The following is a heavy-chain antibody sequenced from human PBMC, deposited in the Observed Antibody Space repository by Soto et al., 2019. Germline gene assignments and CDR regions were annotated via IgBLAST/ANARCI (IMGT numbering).Heavy chain of an antibody. CDR2: IYYRGNA. D-gene: IGHD3-9*01. CDR3: ARLEGLATISYYFDF. Sequence: HLQRQESAPGLVKPSETLSLMCSVPDDSINSDKFYWGWIRQPPGKGLEWIGSIYYRGNASYNPSLQTRVTISLDKSKRQFSLKLNSVTAADSAVYFCARLEGLATISYYFDFWGPGALVTVSS. J-gene: IGHJ4*02. V-gene: IGHV4-39*01. CDR1: DDSINSDKFY.